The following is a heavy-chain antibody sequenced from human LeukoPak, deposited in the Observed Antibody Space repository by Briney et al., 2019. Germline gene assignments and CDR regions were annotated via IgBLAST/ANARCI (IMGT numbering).Heavy chain of an antibody. J-gene: IGHJ6*03. V-gene: IGHV3-20*04. CDR3: AKSSGSVRHFYYYYMDV. CDR1: GSNFEDYG. Sequence: GGSLRLSCADSGSNFEDYGMSWVRQAPGKGLEWVSGINWNGGDTDYADSVKGRFTISRDNAKNSLYLQMNSLRAEDTALYYCAKSSGSVRHFYYYYMDVWGKGTMVTVSS. D-gene: IGHD1-26*01. CDR2: INWNGGDT.